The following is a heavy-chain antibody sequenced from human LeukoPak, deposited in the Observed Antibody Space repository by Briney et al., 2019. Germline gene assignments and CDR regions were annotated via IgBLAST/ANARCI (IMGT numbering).Heavy chain of an antibody. CDR3: ARHRRSINWFDP. J-gene: IGHJ5*02. CDR1: GGSISSYY. CDR2: IYYSGST. V-gene: IGHV4-59*08. Sequence: SETLSLTCTVSGGSISSYYWSWIRQPPGKGLEWIGYIYYSGSTNYNPSLKSRVTISVDTSKNQFSLKLNSVTAADTAVYYCARHRRSINWFDPWGQGTLVTVSS. D-gene: IGHD6-6*01.